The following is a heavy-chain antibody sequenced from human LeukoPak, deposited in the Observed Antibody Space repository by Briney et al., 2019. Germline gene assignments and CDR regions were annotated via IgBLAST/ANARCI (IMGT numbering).Heavy chain of an antibody. CDR3: ARENSFGSGSYIFDS. Sequence: ASVKVSCKTSGYTFTGYYMHWVRQAPGQGPQWMGWINPNSGDTHYARNFQDRVPLTRDTSLSTAYMELTSLRSDDTAMYYCARENSFGSGSYIFDSWGQGTLVTVSS. V-gene: IGHV1-2*02. CDR1: GYTFTGYY. J-gene: IGHJ4*02. CDR2: INPNSGDT. D-gene: IGHD3-10*01.